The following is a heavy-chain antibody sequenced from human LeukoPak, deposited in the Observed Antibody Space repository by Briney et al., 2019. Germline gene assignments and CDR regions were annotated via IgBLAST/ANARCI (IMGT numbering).Heavy chain of an antibody. Sequence: GGSLRLSCAASGFTFSSYAMSWVRQAPGKGLEWVSAISGSGGSTYYADSVKGRFTISRDNSKNTLYLQMNSLRAEDTAVYYCAKDLLYYCGSGDAFDIWGQGTMVTVSS. D-gene: IGHD3-10*01. V-gene: IGHV3-23*01. CDR1: GFTFSSYA. J-gene: IGHJ3*02. CDR2: ISGSGGST. CDR3: AKDLLYYCGSGDAFDI.